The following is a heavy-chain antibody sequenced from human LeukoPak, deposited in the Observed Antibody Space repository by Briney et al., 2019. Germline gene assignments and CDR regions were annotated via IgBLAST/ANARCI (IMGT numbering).Heavy chain of an antibody. D-gene: IGHD6-19*01. CDR3: ARDSPQWLAFDY. J-gene: IGHJ4*02. CDR1: GGSISNYY. CDR2: IYYSGST. V-gene: IGHV4-30-4*08. Sequence: PSQTLSLTCTVSGGSISNYYWSWIRQPPGKGLEWIGYIYYSGSTYYNPSLKSRVTISVDTSKNQFSLKLSSVTAADTAVYYCARDSPQWLAFDYWGQGTLVTVSS.